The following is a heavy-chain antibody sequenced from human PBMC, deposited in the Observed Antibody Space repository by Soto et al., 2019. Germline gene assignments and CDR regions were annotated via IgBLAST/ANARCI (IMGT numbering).Heavy chain of an antibody. V-gene: IGHV4-4*07. CDR3: AGDGWSSGYSYYYYYGMDV. J-gene: IGHJ6*02. D-gene: IGHD5-18*01. CDR1: CGSISSYY. CDR2: IYTSGST. Sequence: SETLSLTCTVSCGSISSYYWSWIRQPAGKGLEWIGRIYTSGSTNYNPSLKSRVTMSVDTSKNQFSLKLSSVTAADTAVYYCAGDGWSSGYSYYYYYGMDVWGQGTTVTVSS.